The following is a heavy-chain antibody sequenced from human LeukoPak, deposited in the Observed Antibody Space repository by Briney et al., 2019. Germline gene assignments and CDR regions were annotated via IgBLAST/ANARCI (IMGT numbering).Heavy chain of an antibody. Sequence: GGSLRLSCAASGFTFASYAVHWVRQAPGKGLEWVAVISYDRSDKYYAGSVKGRFTISRDNSRNTLYLQMNSLRPEDTAVYYCAREYEGYCSGGSCFRGTYNWFDPWGQGTLVTVSS. D-gene: IGHD2-15*01. J-gene: IGHJ5*02. CDR1: GFTFASYA. CDR2: ISYDRSDK. V-gene: IGHV3-30*04. CDR3: AREYEGYCSGGSCFRGTYNWFDP.